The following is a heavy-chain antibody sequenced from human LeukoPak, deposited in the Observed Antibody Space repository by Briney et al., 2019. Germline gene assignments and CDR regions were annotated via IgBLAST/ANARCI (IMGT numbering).Heavy chain of an antibody. Sequence: GRSLRLSCAASGFTFSSYGMHWVRQAPGKGLEWVAVISYDGSNKYYADSVKGRFTISRDNSKNTLYLQMNSLRAEDTAVYYCAKDLYDILTGYLFDYWGQGTLVTVSS. D-gene: IGHD3-9*01. J-gene: IGHJ4*02. CDR3: AKDLYDILTGYLFDY. V-gene: IGHV3-30*18. CDR2: ISYDGSNK. CDR1: GFTFSSYG.